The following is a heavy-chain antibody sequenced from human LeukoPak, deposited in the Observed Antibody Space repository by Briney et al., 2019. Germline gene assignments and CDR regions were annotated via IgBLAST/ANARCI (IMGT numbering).Heavy chain of an antibody. D-gene: IGHD1-26*01. V-gene: IGHV1-2*02. CDR3: ARVFPSGSSKLVYFDY. CDR1: GYTFTGYY. J-gene: IGHJ4*02. CDR2: INPNSGGT. Sequence: ASVKVSCKASGYTFTGYYMHWVRQAPGQGLEWMGWINPNSGGTNYAQKLQGRVTMTRDTSISTAYMELSRLRSDDTAVYYCARVFPSGSSKLVYFDYWGQGTLVTVSS.